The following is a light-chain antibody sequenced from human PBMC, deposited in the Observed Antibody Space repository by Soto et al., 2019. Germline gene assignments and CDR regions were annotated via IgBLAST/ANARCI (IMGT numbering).Light chain of an antibody. J-gene: IGKJ2*01. CDR3: HQYYTTPYT. Sequence: DIVMTQSPDSLAASLGERATINCKSSQSVLYSTLSKNYLSWYQQKPGQPPKLLIYWSSTRESGVPDRFSGSGSGTDFTLTISSLQAEDVAVYYCHQYYTTPYTFGQGTKLEIK. CDR2: WSS. V-gene: IGKV4-1*01. CDR1: QSVLYSTLSKNY.